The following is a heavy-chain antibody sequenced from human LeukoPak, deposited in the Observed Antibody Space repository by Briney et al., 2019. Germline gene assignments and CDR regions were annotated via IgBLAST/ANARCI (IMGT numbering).Heavy chain of an antibody. D-gene: IGHD6-19*01. J-gene: IGHJ4*02. Sequence: ASVKVSCTASGYTFTGYYMHWVRQAPGQGLEWMGWINPNSGGTNYAQKFQGRVTMTRDTSISTAYMELSRLRSDDTAVYYCARATAVAGRVYYFDYWGQGTLVNVSS. CDR1: GYTFTGYY. CDR3: ARATAVAGRVYYFDY. V-gene: IGHV1-2*02. CDR2: INPNSGGT.